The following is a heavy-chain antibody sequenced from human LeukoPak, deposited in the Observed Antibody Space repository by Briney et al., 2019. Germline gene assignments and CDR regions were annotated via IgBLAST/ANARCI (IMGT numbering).Heavy chain of an antibody. D-gene: IGHD3-10*01. V-gene: IGHV3-74*01. CDR2: INSDGSST. J-gene: IGHJ4*02. CDR3: ARGYYYGSGSYTPFDY. CDR1: GFTFSSYW. Sequence: GSLRLSCAASGFTFSSYWMHWVRQAPGKGLVWVSRINSDGSSTSYADSVKGRFTISRDNAKNTLYLQMNSLRAEDTAVYYCARGYYYGSGSYTPFDYWGQGTLVTVSS.